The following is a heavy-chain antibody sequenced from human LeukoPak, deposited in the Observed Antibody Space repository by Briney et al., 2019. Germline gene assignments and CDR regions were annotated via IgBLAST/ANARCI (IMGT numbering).Heavy chain of an antibody. V-gene: IGHV4-38-2*01. D-gene: IGHD1-26*01. CDR3: ARSANGSYYFDY. J-gene: IGHJ4*02. CDR1: GYSISSGYY. CDR2: IYHSGST. Sequence: PSETLSLTCAVSGYSISSGYYWGWIRQPPGKGLEWIGSIYHSGSTYYNPSLKSRVTISVDTSKNQFSLKLSSVTAADTAVYYCARSANGSYYFDYWGQGTLVTVSS.